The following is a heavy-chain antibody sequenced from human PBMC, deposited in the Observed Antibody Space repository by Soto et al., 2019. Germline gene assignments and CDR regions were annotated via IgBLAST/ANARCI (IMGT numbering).Heavy chain of an antibody. CDR3: ARDFDSSSWFRLGR. CDR1: GGSIKTYF. Sequence: KPSETLSLTCTVSGGSIKTYFWSWIRQPAGKGLEWIGRIYTSGTANYSPSLKGRVIMAVDTAKNQLSLKVTSVTAADTAVYYCARDFDSSSWFRLGRWGQGTLVTVSS. CDR2: IYTSGTA. D-gene: IGHD6-13*01. J-gene: IGHJ4*02. V-gene: IGHV4-4*07.